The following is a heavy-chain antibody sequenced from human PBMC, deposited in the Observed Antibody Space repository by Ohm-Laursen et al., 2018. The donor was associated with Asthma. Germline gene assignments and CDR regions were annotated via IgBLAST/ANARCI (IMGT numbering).Heavy chain of an antibody. Sequence: SLRLSCAASRFTVSSNYMSWVRQAPGEGLEWVSHISGSGSPIFYADSVKGRFTISRDNAKNSLYLQMNSLRAEDTAVYYCARGSGPDHWGQGTRVTVSS. J-gene: IGHJ4*02. D-gene: IGHD6-19*01. CDR3: ARGSGPDH. V-gene: IGHV3-11*04. CDR1: RFTVSSNY. CDR2: ISGSGSPI.